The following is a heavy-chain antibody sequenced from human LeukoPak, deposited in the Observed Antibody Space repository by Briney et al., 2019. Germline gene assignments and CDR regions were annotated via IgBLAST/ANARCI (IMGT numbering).Heavy chain of an antibody. CDR1: GFTFSSYS. D-gene: IGHD1-26*01. CDR3: ARDAAQWEPRYYYYGMDV. V-gene: IGHV3-21*01. CDR2: ISSSSSYI. Sequence: GGSLRLSCAASGFTFSSYSMNWVRQAPGKGLAWVSSISSSSSYIYYADSVKGRFTISRDNAKNALYLQMNSLRAEDTAVYYCARDAAQWEPRYYYYGMDVWGQGTTVTVSS. J-gene: IGHJ6*02.